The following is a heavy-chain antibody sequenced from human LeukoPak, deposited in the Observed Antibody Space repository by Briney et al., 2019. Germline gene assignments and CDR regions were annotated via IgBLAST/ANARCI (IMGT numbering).Heavy chain of an antibody. CDR1: GLTFTDYY. Sequence: GGPRRLSCPASGLTFTDYYITWFRRAPGKGLEGISHISGSGSSIRCAYSMKGLFTMSRDKAENSLYLQMTSLRAEDTAVYYCAREFIGGGYCSGDSCSLGPDSSGQGTLVTVSS. CDR3: AREFIGGGYCSGDSCSLGPDS. V-gene: IGHV3-11*01. CDR2: ISGSGSSI. J-gene: IGHJ4*02. D-gene: IGHD2-15*01.